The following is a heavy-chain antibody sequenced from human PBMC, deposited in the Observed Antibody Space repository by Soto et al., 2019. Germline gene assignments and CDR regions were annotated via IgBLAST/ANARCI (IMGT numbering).Heavy chain of an antibody. D-gene: IGHD6-13*01. J-gene: IGHJ6*02. CDR2: IKQDGSEK. V-gene: IGHV3-7*05. Sequence: GGSLRLSCAASGFTFSSYWMSWVRQAPGKGLEWVANIKQDGSEKYYVDSVKGRFTISRDNAKNSLYLQMNSLRAEDTAVYYCAREVPQQLVAVYYYYYGMDVWGQGTTVTVS. CDR1: GFTFSSYW. CDR3: AREVPQQLVAVYYYYYGMDV.